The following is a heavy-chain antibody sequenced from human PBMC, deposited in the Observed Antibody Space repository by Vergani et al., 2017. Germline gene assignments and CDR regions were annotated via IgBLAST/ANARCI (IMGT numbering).Heavy chain of an antibody. CDR1: GYSFTNYW. CDR3: ARLYGRDSSGSKYFDY. Sequence: EVQLAQSGAEVKKPGESLKISCQISGYSFTNYWIGWARQMPGKGLEWMVIIHPADSDTRYSPSFQGQVTISVDKSISTAYLQRSSLRASDSAMYYCARLYGRDSSGSKYFDYWGQGTLVTVSS. D-gene: IGHD3-22*01. V-gene: IGHV5-51*01. CDR2: IHPADSDT. J-gene: IGHJ4*02.